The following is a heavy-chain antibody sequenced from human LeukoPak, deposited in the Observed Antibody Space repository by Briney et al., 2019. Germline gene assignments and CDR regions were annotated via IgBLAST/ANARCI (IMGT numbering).Heavy chain of an antibody. CDR1: GFTFSSYA. J-gene: IGHJ4*02. CDR2: ISYDGSNK. D-gene: IGHD6-6*01. CDR3: ARTKRAARGPFDY. Sequence: QPGGSLRLSCAASGFTFSSYAMHWVRQAPGKGLEWVAVISYDGSNKYYADSVKGRFTISRDNSKNTLYLQMNSLRAEDTAVYYCARTKRAARGPFDYWGQGTLVTVSS. V-gene: IGHV3-30-3*01.